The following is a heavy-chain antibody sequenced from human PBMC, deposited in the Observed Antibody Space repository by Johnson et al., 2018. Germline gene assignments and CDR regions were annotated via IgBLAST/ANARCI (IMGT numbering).Heavy chain of an antibody. CDR2: MSWDGGSP. Sequence: VQLVQSGGGVVQPGGSLRLSCAASGFTFDDHTMHWVRQAPGKGLEWVSLMSWDGGSPSYADSVQGRFTISRANSKNSLYLPMTRLTTEDTALYYCVKGVGGTYLGYFDYWGQGTLVTVSS. V-gene: IGHV3-43*01. D-gene: IGHD1-26*01. J-gene: IGHJ4*02. CDR3: VKGVGGTYLGYFDY. CDR1: GFTFDDHT.